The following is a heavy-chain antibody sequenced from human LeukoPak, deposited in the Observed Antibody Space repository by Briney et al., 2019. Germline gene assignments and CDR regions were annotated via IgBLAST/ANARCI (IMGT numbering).Heavy chain of an antibody. CDR3: AKTGGNFNY. V-gene: IGHV3-53*01. CDR2: TYSGGST. J-gene: IGHJ4*02. CDR1: GFTVSSNY. D-gene: IGHD4-23*01. Sequence: GESLRLSCAASGFTVSSNYTTWVRQAPGKGLEWVSVTYSGGSTYYADSVKGRFTISRDNSKNTVFLQMNSLRAEDTAVYYCAKTGGNFNYWGQGTLVTVSP.